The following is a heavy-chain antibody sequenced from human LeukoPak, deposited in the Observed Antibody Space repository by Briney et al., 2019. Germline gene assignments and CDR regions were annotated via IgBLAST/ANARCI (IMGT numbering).Heavy chain of an antibody. D-gene: IGHD6-19*01. CDR2: ISGSGDST. CDR1: GFTFSDYA. CDR3: AKDRIAVAGTGAFDI. V-gene: IGHV3-23*01. J-gene: IGHJ3*02. Sequence: PGGSLRLSCAASGFTFSDYAMSWVRQAPGKGLEWVSTISGSGDSTYYADSVKGRFTISRDNSKNTLYLQMNSLRAEDTAVYYCAKDRIAVAGTGAFDIWGQGTMVTVSS.